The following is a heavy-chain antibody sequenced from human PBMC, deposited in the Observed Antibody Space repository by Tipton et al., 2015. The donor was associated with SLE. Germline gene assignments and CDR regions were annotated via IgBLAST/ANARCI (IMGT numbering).Heavy chain of an antibody. J-gene: IGHJ4*02. CDR1: GFIFGDYA. V-gene: IGHV3-49*03. CDR3: ARGARGPDY. CDR2: IRSKVYGGTS. D-gene: IGHD6-6*01. Sequence: RSLRLSCTASGFIFGDYAMSWFRQAPGKGLEWVGFIRSKVYGGTSEYAASVKGRFSISIDDSKRIAYLQTNSLKTEDTAVYYCARGARGPDYWGQGTLVTVSS.